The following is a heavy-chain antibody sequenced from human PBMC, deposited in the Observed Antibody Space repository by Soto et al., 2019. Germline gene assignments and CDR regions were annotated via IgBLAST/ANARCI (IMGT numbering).Heavy chain of an antibody. CDR1: GFTFSSYG. CDR3: ARDGSYGSGSYYRD. D-gene: IGHD3-10*01. V-gene: IGHV3-33*01. CDR2: IWYDGSNK. J-gene: IGHJ4*02. Sequence: QVQLVESGGGVVQPGRSLRLSCAASGFTFSSYGMHWVRQAPGKGLEWAAVIWYDGSNKYYADSVKGRFTISRDNSKNTLYLQMNSLRAEDTAVYYCARDGSYGSGSYYRDWGQGTLVTVSS.